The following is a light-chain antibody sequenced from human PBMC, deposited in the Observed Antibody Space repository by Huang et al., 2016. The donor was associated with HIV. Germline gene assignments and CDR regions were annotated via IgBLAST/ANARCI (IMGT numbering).Light chain of an antibody. CDR1: QSISSY. J-gene: IGKJ2*01. V-gene: IGKV1-39*01. CDR2: AAS. CDR3: QQSYSTLRYT. Sequence: DIQMTQSPSSLSASVGDRVTITCRASQSISSYLNWYQQKPGKSPKPLIYAASSLQSGVPSRFSGSGSGTDFTLTISSLQPEEFATYYCQQSYSTLRYTFGQGTKLEIK.